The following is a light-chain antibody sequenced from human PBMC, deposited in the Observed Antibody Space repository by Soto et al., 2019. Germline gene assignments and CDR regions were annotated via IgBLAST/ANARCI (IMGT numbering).Light chain of an antibody. V-gene: IGLV2-11*01. Sequence: QSALTQPRSVSGSPGQSVTISCTGTSSDVGGYNYVSWYQQHPGKAPKLMIYDVSKRPSGVPDRFSGSKSGNTASLTISGLQAEYEADYYCCSYAGSYCYVFGTGTKLTVL. CDR1: SSDVGGYNY. J-gene: IGLJ1*01. CDR3: CSYAGSYCYV. CDR2: DVS.